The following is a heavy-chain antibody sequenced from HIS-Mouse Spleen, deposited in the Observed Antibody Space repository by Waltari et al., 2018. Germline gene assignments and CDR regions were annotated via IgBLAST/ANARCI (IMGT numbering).Heavy chain of an antibody. Sequence: QLQLQESGPGLVKPSETLSLTCTVSGGSISSSGYHWGGIRQPPGKGLEWIGSIYYSGSTYYNPSLKSRVTISVDTSKNQFSLKLSSVTAADTAVYYCAREIPYSSSWYDWYFDLWGRGTLVTVSS. V-gene: IGHV4-39*07. CDR3: AREIPYSSSWYDWYFDL. CDR1: GGSISSSGYH. J-gene: IGHJ2*01. CDR2: IYYSGST. D-gene: IGHD6-13*01.